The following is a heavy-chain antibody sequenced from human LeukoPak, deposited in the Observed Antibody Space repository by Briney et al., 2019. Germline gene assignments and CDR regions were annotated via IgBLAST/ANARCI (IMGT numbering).Heavy chain of an antibody. CDR3: ARDNIVNY. CDR1: GFTVSSNY. CDR2: IYSGGST. D-gene: IGHD5-12*01. V-gene: IGHV3-53*01. Sequence: PGGSLRLSCAASGFTVSSNYMSWVRQAPGKGLEWVSVIYSGGSTYYADSVKGRFTISRDNAKNSLYLQMNSLRAEDTAVYYCARDNIVNYWGQGTLVTVSS. J-gene: IGHJ4*02.